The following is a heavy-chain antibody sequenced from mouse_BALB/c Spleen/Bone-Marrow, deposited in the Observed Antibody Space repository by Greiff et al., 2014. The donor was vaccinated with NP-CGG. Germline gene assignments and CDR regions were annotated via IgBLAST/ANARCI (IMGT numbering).Heavy chain of an antibody. CDR3: ARLRRYYGYFDY. D-gene: IGHD1-1*01. Sequence: EVKLQESGGGLVQPGGSRKLSCAASGFTFSSFGMHWVRQAPEKGLEWVAYISSGSSTIYYADTVKGRFTISRDNPKNTLFLQMTSPRSEDTAMYYCARLRRYYGYFDYWGQGTTLTVSS. CDR1: GFTFSSFG. CDR2: ISSGSSTI. V-gene: IGHV5-17*02. J-gene: IGHJ2*01.